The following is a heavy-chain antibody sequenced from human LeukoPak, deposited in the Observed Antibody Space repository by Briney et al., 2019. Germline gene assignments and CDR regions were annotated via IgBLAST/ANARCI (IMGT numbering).Heavy chain of an antibody. Sequence: GGSLRLSCAASVFTFSSYAMSWVRQHPGKGLEWVSAISGSGGSTYYADSVKGRFTISRDRSKNTLYLEMNSLRAEDTAVYFCARGLVVVTSRHAFDFWGQGTMVTVSS. J-gene: IGHJ3*01. D-gene: IGHD2-21*02. CDR3: ARGLVVVTSRHAFDF. CDR2: ISGSGGST. V-gene: IGHV3-23*01. CDR1: VFTFSSYA.